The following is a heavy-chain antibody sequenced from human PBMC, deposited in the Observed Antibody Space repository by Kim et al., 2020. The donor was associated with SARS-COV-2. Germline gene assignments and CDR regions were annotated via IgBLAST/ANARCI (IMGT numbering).Heavy chain of an antibody. V-gene: IGHV3-21*01. Sequence: YADSVKGRFTISRDNAKNSLYLQMNSLRAEDTAVYYCARGRGSYYYGMDVWGQGTTVTISS. D-gene: IGHD1-26*01. J-gene: IGHJ6*02. CDR3: ARGRGSYYYGMDV.